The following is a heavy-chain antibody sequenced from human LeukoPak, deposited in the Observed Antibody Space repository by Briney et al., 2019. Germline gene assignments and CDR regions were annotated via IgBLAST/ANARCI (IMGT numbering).Heavy chain of an antibody. CDR2: ISSDASIT. Sequence: PGGSLRLSCAASGFTFSTCWMHWVRQDPGKGLVWVSRISSDASITSYADPVKGRFTISRDNAKNTLYLQMNSLRAEDTALYYCATSARTYIGSSLDYWGQGTLVTVSS. CDR1: GFTFSTCW. D-gene: IGHD2-15*01. CDR3: ATSARTYIGSSLDY. J-gene: IGHJ4*02. V-gene: IGHV3-74*01.